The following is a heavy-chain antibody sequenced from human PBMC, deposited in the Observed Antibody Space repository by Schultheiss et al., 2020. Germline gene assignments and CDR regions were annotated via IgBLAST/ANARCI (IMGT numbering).Heavy chain of an antibody. J-gene: IGHJ4*02. V-gene: IGHV3-21*01. CDR2: ISGSGGST. Sequence: GGSLRLSCAASGFTFSSYSMNWVRQAPGKGLEWVSAISGSGGSTYYADSVKGRFTISRDNAKNSLYLQMNTLRAEDTAVYFCARDGGGYCSGGSCYPYYFDYWGQGTLVTVSS. CDR1: GFTFSSYS. CDR3: ARDGGGYCSGGSCYPYYFDY. D-gene: IGHD2-15*01.